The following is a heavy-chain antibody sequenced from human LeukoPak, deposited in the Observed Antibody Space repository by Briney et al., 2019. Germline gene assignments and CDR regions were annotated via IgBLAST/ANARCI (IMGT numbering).Heavy chain of an antibody. CDR3: AASSGVTLGRF. Sequence: SQTLSLTYTVSGGSVSSGTHYYNWIRQHPGKGLEWIGYIYYTGSTSYNPSLKSRVIMSVDTSMNQLSLKLSSLTAADTAVYYCAASSGVTLGRFWGQGTLVTVSS. J-gene: IGHJ4*02. CDR2: IYYTGST. CDR1: GGSVSSGTHY. D-gene: IGHD3-16*01. V-gene: IGHV4-31*03.